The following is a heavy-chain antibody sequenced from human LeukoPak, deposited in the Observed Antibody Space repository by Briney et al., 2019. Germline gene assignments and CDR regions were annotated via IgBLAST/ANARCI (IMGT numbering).Heavy chain of an antibody. CDR2: IIPIFGTA. V-gene: IGHV1-69*13. J-gene: IGHJ4*02. CDR1: GGTFSSYA. Sequence: SVKVSCKASGGTFSSYAISWVRQAPGQGLEWMGGIIPIFGTANYAQKFQGRVTITADESTSTAYMELSSLRSDDTAVYYCARVSALYDFWSGYYPGFGYWGQGTLVTVSS. CDR3: ARVSALYDFWSGYYPGFGY. D-gene: IGHD3-3*01.